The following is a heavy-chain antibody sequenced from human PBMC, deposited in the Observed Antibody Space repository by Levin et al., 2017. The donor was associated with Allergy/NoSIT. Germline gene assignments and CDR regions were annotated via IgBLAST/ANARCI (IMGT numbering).Heavy chain of an antibody. CDR1: GFTFSSYG. J-gene: IGHJ4*02. D-gene: IGHD3-10*01. CDR2: ISKDGRNK. Sequence: GESLKISCAASGFTFSSYGMHWVRQAPGKGLEWVAVISKDGRNKYYADSVKGRFTISRDNSKNTLYLQMNSLRAVDTAVYYCAKEDNLIWFGELFPYFDYWGQGTLVTVSS. CDR3: AKEDNLIWFGELFPYFDY. V-gene: IGHV3-30*18.